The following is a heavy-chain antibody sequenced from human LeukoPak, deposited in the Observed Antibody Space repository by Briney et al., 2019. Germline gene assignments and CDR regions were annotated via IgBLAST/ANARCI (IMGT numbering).Heavy chain of an antibody. Sequence: ASVKVSCKASGYTFTHYAVHWVRQAPGQRLEWMGWINAGNGNTKYSQKFQGRVTITRDTSASTAYMELSSLRSEDTAVYYCARDAVIVVVGLLDYWGQGTLVTVSS. V-gene: IGHV1-3*01. CDR1: GYTFTHYA. CDR2: INAGNGNT. J-gene: IGHJ4*02. D-gene: IGHD3-22*01. CDR3: ARDAVIVVVGLLDY.